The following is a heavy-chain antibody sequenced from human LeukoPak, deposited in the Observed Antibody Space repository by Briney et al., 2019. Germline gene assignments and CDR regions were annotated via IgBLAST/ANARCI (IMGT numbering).Heavy chain of an antibody. V-gene: IGHV4-38-2*02. D-gene: IGHD3-10*01. J-gene: IGHJ5*02. CDR1: GYSISSGYY. Sequence: SETLSLTCTVSGYSISSGYYWGWLRQPPGKWLEWIGSIYHSGSTYYNPSLKSRVTISVDTSKNQFSLKLSSVTAADTAVYYCARVRVLRVLLWFGGFNWFDPWGQGTLVTVSS. CDR3: ARVRVLRVLLWFGGFNWFDP. CDR2: IYHSGST.